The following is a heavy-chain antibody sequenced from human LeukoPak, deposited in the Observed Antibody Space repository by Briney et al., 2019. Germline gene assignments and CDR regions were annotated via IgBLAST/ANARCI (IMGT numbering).Heavy chain of an antibody. CDR1: GFSFSSDG. J-gene: IGHJ4*02. CDR3: VKEQSSGYYRVADY. V-gene: IGHV3-30*18. Sequence: GGSLRLSCAASGFSFSSDGMHWVRRAPGKGLEWVAVISYDGTKKVYRDSVRGRFTISRDNSKNTLYLQMNTLRVEDTAVYHCVKEQSSGYYRVADYWGQGTLVTVSS. D-gene: IGHD6-19*01. CDR2: ISYDGTKK.